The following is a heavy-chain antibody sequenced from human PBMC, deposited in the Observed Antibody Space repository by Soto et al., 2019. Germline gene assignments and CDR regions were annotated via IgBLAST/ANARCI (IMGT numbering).Heavy chain of an antibody. J-gene: IGHJ6*02. CDR1: GDTFKNSF. D-gene: IGHD3-10*01. CDR3: VAELDFGKLSVV. Sequence: QVQMVQSGVEVKKPGSSVSVSCKAFGDTFKNSFISWVRQAPGQGLEWMGGAIPLFGTTDYAQKFQGRLTITTDESTTTAYMEVSRLTSEDTAVYYCVAELDFGKLSVVWGQGTTVIVSS. V-gene: IGHV1-69*01. CDR2: AIPLFGTT.